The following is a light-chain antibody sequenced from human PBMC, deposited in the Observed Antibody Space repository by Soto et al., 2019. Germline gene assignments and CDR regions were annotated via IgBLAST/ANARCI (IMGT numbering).Light chain of an antibody. J-gene: IGKJ1*01. CDR1: QSVSSSY. CDR3: QQYGRSWWT. V-gene: IGKV3-20*01. CDR2: GAS. Sequence: EMVLTHSPGTLSLSPGERATLSCRISQSVSSSYLAWYQQKPGQAPRLLIYGASSRATGIPDRFSGSGSGTDYTLTISRLEPEDFAVYYCQQYGRSWWTFGQGTKVEIK.